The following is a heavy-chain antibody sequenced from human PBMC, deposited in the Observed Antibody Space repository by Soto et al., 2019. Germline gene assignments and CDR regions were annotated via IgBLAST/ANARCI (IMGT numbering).Heavy chain of an antibody. CDR3: ARGRSYYYDSSGYYYYYGMDV. J-gene: IGHJ6*02. V-gene: IGHV3-30-3*01. CDR1: GFTFSSYA. CDR2: ISYDGSNK. Sequence: GGSLRLSCAASGFTFSSYAMHWVRQAPGKGLEWVAVISYDGSNKYYADSVKGRFTISRDNSKNTLYLQMNSLRAEDTGVYYCARGRSYYYDSSGYYYYYGMDVWGQGTTVTVSS. D-gene: IGHD3-22*01.